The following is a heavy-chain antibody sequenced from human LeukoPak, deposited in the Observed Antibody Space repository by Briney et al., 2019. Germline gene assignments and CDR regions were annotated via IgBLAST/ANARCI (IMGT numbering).Heavy chain of an antibody. CDR2: ISTSGESA. CDR3: ARAYDSSGYWPEYFHH. J-gene: IGHJ1*01. CDR1: GFTFSSYA. D-gene: IGHD3-22*01. Sequence: GGSLRLSCPVSGFTFSSYAMSWVRQAPGRGLEWVSVISTSGESAYYADSVNGRFTISRHNSKNTLFHQMNSLRTEDTAVYYCARAYDSSGYWPEYFHHWGQGTLVTVSS. V-gene: IGHV3-23*01.